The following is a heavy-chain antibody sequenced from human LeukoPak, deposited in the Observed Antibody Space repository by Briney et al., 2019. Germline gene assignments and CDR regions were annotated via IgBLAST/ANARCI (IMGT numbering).Heavy chain of an antibody. D-gene: IGHD1-26*01. Sequence: ASVKVSCKVSGYTLTELSMHWVRQAPGKGLEWMGGFDPEDGETIYAQKFQGRVTMTEDTSTDTAYMELSSLRSEDTAVYYCATDRVGATQVDAFDIWAKGQWSPSLQ. CDR2: FDPEDGET. CDR1: GYTLTELS. CDR3: ATDRVGATQVDAFDI. V-gene: IGHV1-24*01. J-gene: IGHJ3*02.